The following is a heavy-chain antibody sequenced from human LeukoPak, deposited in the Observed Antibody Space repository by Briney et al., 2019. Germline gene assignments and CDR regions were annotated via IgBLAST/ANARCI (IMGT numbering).Heavy chain of an antibody. CDR2: ISAFNGGT. CDR3: ARARRGGDYDSYFDY. J-gene: IGHJ4*02. Sequence: GASVKVSCKASGYTFTNYGTSWVRQAPGQGLEWMGWISAFNGGTNYAQNLQGRVTLTTDTSTSTAYMDLRSLRSDDTVVYYCARARRGGDYDSYFDYWGQGTLVTVSS. CDR1: GYTFTNYG. V-gene: IGHV1-18*01. D-gene: IGHD4-17*01.